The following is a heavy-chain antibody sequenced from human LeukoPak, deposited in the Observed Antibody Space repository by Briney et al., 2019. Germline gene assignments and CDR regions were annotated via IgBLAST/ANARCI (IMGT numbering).Heavy chain of an antibody. Sequence: PGGSLRLSCAPSGFTFSNYEMNWVRQAPGKGLEWVSFISSSGVLIYCADSVKGRFTISRDNAKNSLYLQLNSLRVEDTAVYYCARVSGSGWHFDYWGQGSLVTVSS. D-gene: IGHD6-19*01. CDR2: ISSSGVLI. V-gene: IGHV3-48*03. CDR3: ARVSGSGWHFDY. CDR1: GFTFSNYE. J-gene: IGHJ4*02.